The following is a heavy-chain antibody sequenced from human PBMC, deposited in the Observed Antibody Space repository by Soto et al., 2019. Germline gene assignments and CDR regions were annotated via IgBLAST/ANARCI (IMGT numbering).Heavy chain of an antibody. V-gene: IGHV4-39*01. Sequence: SETLSLTCTVSGGSISSSSYYWGWIRQPPGKGLEWIGSIYYSGSTYYNPSLKSRVTISVDTSKNQFSLKLSSVTAADTAVYYCARHEFSGYGSYYMDVWGKGTTVTVSS. CDR2: IYYSGST. CDR3: ARHEFSGYGSYYMDV. CDR1: GGSISSSSYY. J-gene: IGHJ6*03. D-gene: IGHD5-12*01.